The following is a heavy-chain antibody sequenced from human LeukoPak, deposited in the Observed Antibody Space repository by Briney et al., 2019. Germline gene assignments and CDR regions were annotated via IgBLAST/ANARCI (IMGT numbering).Heavy chain of an antibody. CDR3: ARGFRDTAMFLDY. J-gene: IGHJ4*02. CDR1: GFTVSSNY. Sequence: GGSLRLSCAASGFTVSSNYMNWVRQAPGKGLEWISAISGSSSNVYYAASVRGRFTISRDNAENSLYLQLNTMRAEDTAVYYCARGFRDTAMFLDYWGQGTLVTVSS. D-gene: IGHD5-18*01. V-gene: IGHV3-48*04. CDR2: ISGSSSNV.